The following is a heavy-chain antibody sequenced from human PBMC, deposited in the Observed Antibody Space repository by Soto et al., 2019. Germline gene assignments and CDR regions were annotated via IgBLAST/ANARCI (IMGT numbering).Heavy chain of an antibody. CDR1: GYTFTSYE. CDR2: MNPNSGDT. Sequence: QVQLVQSGAEVKKPGASVKVSCKASGYTFTSYEINWVRQATGQGLEWMGWMNPNSGDTGYAQKFQGRVTMTRNTSVSTAYMELSSLRAEDTAVYYCARGELLWFGELLRWGQGTLVTVSS. J-gene: IGHJ4*02. V-gene: IGHV1-8*01. D-gene: IGHD3-10*01. CDR3: ARGELLWFGELLR.